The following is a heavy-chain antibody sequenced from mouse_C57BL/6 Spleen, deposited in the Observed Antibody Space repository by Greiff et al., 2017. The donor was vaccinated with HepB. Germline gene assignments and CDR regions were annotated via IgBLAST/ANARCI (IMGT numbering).Heavy chain of an antibody. CDR1: GFTFSDYG. V-gene: IGHV5-17*01. D-gene: IGHD1-1*01. J-gene: IGHJ4*01. CDR2: ISSGSSTI. Sequence: EVKLQESGGGLVKPGGSLKLSCAASGFTFSDYGMHWVRQAPEKGLEWVAYISSGSSTIYYADTVKGRFTISRDNAKNTLFLQMTSLRSEDTAMYYCARSSGSSYLYAMDYWGQGTSVTVSS. CDR3: ARSSGSSYLYAMDY.